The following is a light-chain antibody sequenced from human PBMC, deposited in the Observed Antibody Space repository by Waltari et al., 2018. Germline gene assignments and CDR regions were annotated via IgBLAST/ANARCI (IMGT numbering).Light chain of an antibody. J-gene: IGKJ1*01. CDR2: GAS. CDR1: QSVGRS. Sequence: DIVLTQSPGTLSLSPGERATLSCRASQSVGRSLAWYQQKPGQDPRLLIFGASNRATGVPDRFSGIGSGTDFSLTISRLEPEDLAVYFCQHYVKLPVTFGQGTKVEIK. CDR3: QHYVKLPVT. V-gene: IGKV3-20*01.